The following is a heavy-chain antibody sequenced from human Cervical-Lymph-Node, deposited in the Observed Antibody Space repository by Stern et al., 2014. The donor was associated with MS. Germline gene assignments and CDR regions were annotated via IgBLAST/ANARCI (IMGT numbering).Heavy chain of an antibody. V-gene: IGHV1-69*12. CDR2: IIPIFGTA. D-gene: IGHD6-19*01. J-gene: IGHJ6*02. CDR1: GGTFSSYA. Sequence: QDQLVQSGAEVKKPGSSVKVSCKASGGTFSSYAISWVRQAPGQGLEWMGGIIPIFGTANYAQKFQGRVTITADESTSTAYMELSSLRSEDTAVYYCARARGYSSGWYYYYYGMDVWGQGTTVTVSS. CDR3: ARARGYSSGWYYYYYGMDV.